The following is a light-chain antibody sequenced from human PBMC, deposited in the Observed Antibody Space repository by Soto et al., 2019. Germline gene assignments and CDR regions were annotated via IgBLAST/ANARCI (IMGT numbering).Light chain of an antibody. CDR3: QHADSFPLIT. J-gene: IGKJ5*01. Sequence: DIQMTQSPSTLSASVGDRVTITCRASQSISTWLAWYQQKPGKAPKLLIYDASSLESGVPSRFSGRGSGTDFTLTISSLQPEDFATYYCQHADSFPLITFGQGTRLEIK. CDR1: QSISTW. CDR2: DAS. V-gene: IGKV1-5*01.